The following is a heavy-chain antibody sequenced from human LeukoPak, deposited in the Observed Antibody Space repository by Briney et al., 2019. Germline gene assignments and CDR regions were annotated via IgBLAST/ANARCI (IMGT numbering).Heavy chain of an antibody. D-gene: IGHD3-9*01. CDR2: INPNSGGT. V-gene: IGHV1-2*02. Sequence: ASVKVSCKASGYTFTGYYMHWVRQAPGQGLEWMGWINPNSGGTNYAQKFQGRVTMTRDTSISTAYMELSRLRSDDTAVYYCARGGTISQDGAWYYYYYYMDVRGKGTTVTVSS. CDR3: ARGGTISQDGAWYYYYYYMDV. J-gene: IGHJ6*03. CDR1: GYTFTGYY.